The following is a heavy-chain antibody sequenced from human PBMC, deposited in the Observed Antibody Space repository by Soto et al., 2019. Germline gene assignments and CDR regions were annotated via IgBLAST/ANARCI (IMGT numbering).Heavy chain of an antibody. J-gene: IGHJ4*02. D-gene: IGHD3-10*01. CDR1: GGSFSGYY. CDR2: INHSGST. V-gene: IGHV4-34*01. Sequence: SETLSLTCAVYGGSFSGYYWSWIRQPPGKGLEWIGEINHSGSTNYNPSLKSRVTISVDTSKNQFSLKLSSVTAADTAVYYCAREKRWRNGSGSYYIFSGSGQIDYWGQGTLVTVSS. CDR3: AREKRWRNGSGSYYIFSGSGQIDY.